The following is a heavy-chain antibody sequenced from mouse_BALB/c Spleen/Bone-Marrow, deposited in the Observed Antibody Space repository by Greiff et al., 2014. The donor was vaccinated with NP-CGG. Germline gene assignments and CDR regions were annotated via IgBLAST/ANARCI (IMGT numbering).Heavy chain of an antibody. CDR2: ISSGGSNT. Sequence: EVNLVESGGDLVKPGGSLKLSCAASGFTFSSYGMSWGRQTPDKRLEWVATISSGGSNTYYPDSVKGRFTISRDSAKNTLYLQMSSLKSEDTAMYYCARHQRYYAMDYWGQGTSVTVSS. CDR3: ARHQRYYAMDY. CDR1: GFTFSSYG. V-gene: IGHV5-6*01. J-gene: IGHJ4*01.